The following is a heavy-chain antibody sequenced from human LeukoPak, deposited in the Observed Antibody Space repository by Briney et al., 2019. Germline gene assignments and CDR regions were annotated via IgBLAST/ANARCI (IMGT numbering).Heavy chain of an antibody. J-gene: IGHJ4*02. CDR2: IYYSGST. D-gene: IGHD2-15*01. Sequence: SETLSLTCIVSGGSISSGGHYWGWIRQPPGKGLEWIGSIYYSGSTYYNPSLNNRVTIFIDMSKNQFSLRLNSVTATDTAVYYCARLVCGGGSCPAEFDYWGQGTLVTVSS. CDR1: GGSISSGGHY. V-gene: IGHV4-39*01. CDR3: ARLVCGGGSCPAEFDY.